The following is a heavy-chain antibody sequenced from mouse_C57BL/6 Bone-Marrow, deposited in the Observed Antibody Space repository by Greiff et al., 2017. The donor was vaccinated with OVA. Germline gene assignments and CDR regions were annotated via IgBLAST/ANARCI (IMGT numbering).Heavy chain of an antibody. CDR2: IYLGSVNT. CDR3: ARSNNESLTIDY. Sequence: QVQLQQSGPELVKPGASVKISCKASGYSFTIYYIHWVKQRPGQGLEWIGWIYLGSVNTRYNEKFNGKATLTADTSSSTAYMQLSSLTAAEYAVYNCARSNNESLTIDYWGRGTSGTDSS. J-gene: IGHJ4*01. V-gene: IGHV1-66*01. CDR1: GYSFTIYY. D-gene: IGHD2-5*01.